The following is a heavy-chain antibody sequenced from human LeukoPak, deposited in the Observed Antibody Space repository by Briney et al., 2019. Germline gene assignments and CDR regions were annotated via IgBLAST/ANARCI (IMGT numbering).Heavy chain of an antibody. CDR2: ISNTGAA. CDR3: ARLTYTGSGSFPDF. CDR1: SGSVSGFGYY. J-gene: IGHJ4*02. V-gene: IGHV4-39*01. D-gene: IGHD3-10*01. Sequence: PSQTLSLTCTVSSGSVSGFGYYWGWIRQPPGKGLEWFGTISNTGAAYYNASLKSRVTISINTSRNQFSLNLFSVTAADTAVFYCARLTYTGSGSFPDFWGQGVLVTVSS.